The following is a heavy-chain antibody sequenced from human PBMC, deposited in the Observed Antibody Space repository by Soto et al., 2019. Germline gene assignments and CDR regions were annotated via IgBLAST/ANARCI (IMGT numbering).Heavy chain of an antibody. CDR3: ARRHKIYGSGSSGLIDY. Sequence: PSETLSLTCTVSGGSISSSSYYWGWIRQPPGKGLEWIGSIYYSGSTYYNPSLKSRVTISVDTSKNQFSLKLSSVTAADTAVYYCARRHKIYGSGSSGLIDYWGQGTLVTVSS. V-gene: IGHV4-39*01. J-gene: IGHJ4*02. CDR1: GGSISSSSYY. D-gene: IGHD3-10*01. CDR2: IYYSGST.